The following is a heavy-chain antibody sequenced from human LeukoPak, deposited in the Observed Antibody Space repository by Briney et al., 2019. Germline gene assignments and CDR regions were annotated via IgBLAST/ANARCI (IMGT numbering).Heavy chain of an antibody. D-gene: IGHD6-19*01. J-gene: IGHJ3*02. Sequence: GGSLRLSCAASGFTFSSYAMHWVRQAPGKGLEWVAVISYDGSNKYYADCVKGRLTISRDNSKHTLYLQMNSLRAEDTAVYYCARDRGDSRGWYAEYSAFDIWGQGTMVTVSS. CDR1: GFTFSSYA. CDR3: ARDRGDSRGWYAEYSAFDI. CDR2: ISYDGSNK. V-gene: IGHV3-30-3*01.